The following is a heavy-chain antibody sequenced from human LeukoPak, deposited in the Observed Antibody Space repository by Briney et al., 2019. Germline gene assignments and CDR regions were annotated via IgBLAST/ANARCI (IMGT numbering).Heavy chain of an antibody. J-gene: IGHJ6*03. Sequence: GGSLRLSCAASGFTFSSYSMNWVRQAPGKGLEWVSSISSSTSYIYYADSVKGRFTISRDNAKNSLYLQMNSLRAEDTAVYYCARDWSAAGNDYMDVWGKGTTVTVSS. CDR3: ARDWSAAGNDYMDV. V-gene: IGHV3-21*01. CDR2: ISSSTSYI. D-gene: IGHD6-13*01. CDR1: GFTFSSYS.